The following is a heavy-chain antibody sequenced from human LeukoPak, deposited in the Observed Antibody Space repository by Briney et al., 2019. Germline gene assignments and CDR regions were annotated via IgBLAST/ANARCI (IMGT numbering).Heavy chain of an antibody. V-gene: IGHV1-18*01. D-gene: IGHD6-13*01. J-gene: IGHJ6*02. CDR2: ISAYNGNT. CDR1: GYTFTSYA. CDR3: ARDPLRSTWSTYYNALDV. Sequence: ASVKVSCKASGYTFTSYAINWVRQAPGQGLVWMGWISAYNGNTDYAQKLQGRVTMTTDTSTSTAYMELRSLTSDDTAVYYCARDPLRSTWSTYYNALDVWGQGTTVTVSS.